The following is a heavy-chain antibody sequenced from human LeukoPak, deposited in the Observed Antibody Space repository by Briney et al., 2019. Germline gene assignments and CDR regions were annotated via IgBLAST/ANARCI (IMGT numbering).Heavy chain of an antibody. Sequence: SETLSLTCTVSGGSISSYYWSWIRQPPGKGLEWIGYINYSGSTNYNPSLKSRVTISVDTSKNQFSLKLSSVTAADTAVYYCARTSYNSSWYYFDYWGQGTLVTVSS. CDR3: ARTSYNSSWYYFDY. V-gene: IGHV4-59*01. CDR2: INYSGST. J-gene: IGHJ4*02. CDR1: GGSISSYY. D-gene: IGHD6-13*01.